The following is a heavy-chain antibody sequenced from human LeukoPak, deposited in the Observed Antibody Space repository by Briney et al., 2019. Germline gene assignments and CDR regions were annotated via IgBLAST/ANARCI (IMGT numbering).Heavy chain of an antibody. CDR1: GDSISTYN. V-gene: IGHV4-4*07. D-gene: IGHD1-26*01. J-gene: IGHJ4*02. CDR3: AREEMPGKFDY. CDR2: IFASGST. Sequence: SETLSLTCNVSGDSISTYNWSWIRQPAGKGLEWIGRIFASGSTNYNPSLKSRVTISLDTSKNQLSLKLTSVTAADTAMYFCAREEMPGKFDYWGQGTLVTVSS.